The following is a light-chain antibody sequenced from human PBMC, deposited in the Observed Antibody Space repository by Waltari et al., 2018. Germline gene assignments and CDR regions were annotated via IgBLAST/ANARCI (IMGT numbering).Light chain of an antibody. CDR1: QGVTSIS. J-gene: IGKJ4*01. Sequence: LLLPQPPGTLCLSPVERAPLSCRASQGVTSISLTWYQQKLGQAPSLLIYGTSSRATAIPDRFSGSGSGTDFTLTISRLEPEDFAVYYCQQYDGEAVTFGRGTKVEIK. CDR2: GTS. CDR3: QQYDGEAVT. V-gene: IGKV3-20*01.